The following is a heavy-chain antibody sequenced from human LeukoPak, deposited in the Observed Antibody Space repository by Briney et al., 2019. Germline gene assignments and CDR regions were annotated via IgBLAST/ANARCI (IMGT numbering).Heavy chain of an antibody. J-gene: IGHJ6*02. D-gene: IGHD1-26*01. CDR1: GFTFSSYW. Sequence: GGSLRLSCAASGFTFSSYWMHWVRQAPGKGLVWVSRTNSDGSSTIYADSVKGRFTISRDNAKNTLYLQMNSLRAEDTAVYYCARDALGDYYYYYGMDVWGQGTTVTVSS. V-gene: IGHV3-74*01. CDR3: ARDALGDYYYYYGMDV. CDR2: TNSDGSST.